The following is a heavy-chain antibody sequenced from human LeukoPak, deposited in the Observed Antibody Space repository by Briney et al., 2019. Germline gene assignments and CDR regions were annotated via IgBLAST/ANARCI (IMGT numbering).Heavy chain of an antibody. V-gene: IGHV3-53*01. Sequence: GGSLRLSCAASGFTVSSNYMSWVRQAPGKGLEWVSVIYSGGSTYYADSVKGRFTNSRDNSKNTLYLQMNSLRAEDTAVYYCARDRKYSGYDHWGQGTLVTVSS. D-gene: IGHD5-12*01. CDR1: GFTVSSNY. CDR2: IYSGGST. J-gene: IGHJ5*02. CDR3: ARDRKYSGYDH.